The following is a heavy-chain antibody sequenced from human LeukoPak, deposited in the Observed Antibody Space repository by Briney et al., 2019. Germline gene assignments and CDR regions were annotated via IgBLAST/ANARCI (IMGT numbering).Heavy chain of an antibody. CDR1: AGSISSYY. CDR2: ISYNGNT. V-gene: IGHV4-59*08. D-gene: IGHD4-17*01. J-gene: IGHJ5*02. CDR3: ARHVAAFGDFLGWFDP. Sequence: SETLSLTCTVSAGSISSYYWSWIRQPPGKGLEWIGYISYNGNTNYNPSLKSRVTISRDTSKNQFSLKLISVTAADTAVYYCARHVAAFGDFLGWFDPWGQGTLVTVSS.